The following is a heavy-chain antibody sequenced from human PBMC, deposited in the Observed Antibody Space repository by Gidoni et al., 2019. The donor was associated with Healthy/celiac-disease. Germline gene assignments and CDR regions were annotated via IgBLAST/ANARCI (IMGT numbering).Heavy chain of an antibody. D-gene: IGHD5-12*01. V-gene: IGHV3-15*01. CDR1: GVTFGTTL. Sequence: EVQLVESGGGLVKPGGYGSLSCPAPGVTFGTTLLSWVRQAPGKGLEWVGRIKSKTDGGTTDYAAPVKGRFTISRDDSKNTLYQQMNNLNTEDTAVYYCTTDPWSGYDHDYWYFDLWGRGTLVTVSS. CDR3: TTDPWSGYDHDYWYFDL. CDR2: IKSKTDGGTT. J-gene: IGHJ2*01.